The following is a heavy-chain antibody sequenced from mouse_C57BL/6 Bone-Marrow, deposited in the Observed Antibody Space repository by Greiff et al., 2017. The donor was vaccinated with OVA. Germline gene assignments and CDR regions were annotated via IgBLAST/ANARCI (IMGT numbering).Heavy chain of an antibody. CDR3: ARRRDSSGYWVAY. D-gene: IGHD3-2*02. CDR1: GFTFSSYT. CDR2: ISGGGGNT. Sequence: EVKVEESGGGLVKPGGSLKLSCAASGFTFSSYTMSWVRQTPEKRLEWVATISGGGGNTYYPYSVQGRFTISRDNAKNTLYLQMSSLRSEDTALYYCARRRDSSGYWVAYWGQGTLVTVSA. J-gene: IGHJ3*01. V-gene: IGHV5-9*01.